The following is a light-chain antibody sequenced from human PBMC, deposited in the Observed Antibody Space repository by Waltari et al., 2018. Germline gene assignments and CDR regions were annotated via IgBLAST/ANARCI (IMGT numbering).Light chain of an antibody. CDR1: SSDGGGFNY. CDR3: SSFSGRNHMV. V-gene: IGLV2-8*01. J-gene: IGLJ2*01. Sequence: QPALPQPPSASGSPGQSVAIPCTGTSSDGGGFNYVPWYQRHPGKAPKPMTYEVTKRPSVVPDRYSGSKSGNTASLTVPELQAEDEANYYCSSFSGRNHMVFGGGTKLTVL. CDR2: EVT.